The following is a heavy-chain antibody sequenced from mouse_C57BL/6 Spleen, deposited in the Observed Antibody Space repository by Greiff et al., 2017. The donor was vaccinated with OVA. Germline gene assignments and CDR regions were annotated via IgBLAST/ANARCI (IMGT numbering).Heavy chain of an antibody. J-gene: IGHJ4*01. D-gene: IGHD2-12*01. CDR2: ISNGGGST. Sequence: EVKLVESGGGLVQPGGSLKLSCAASGFTFSDYYMYWVRQTPEKRLEWVAYISNGGGSTYYPDTVKGRFTISRDNAKNTLYLQMSRLKSEDTAMYYCASYYSNYAMDYWGQGTSVTVSS. CDR1: GFTFSDYY. V-gene: IGHV5-12*01. CDR3: ASYYSNYAMDY.